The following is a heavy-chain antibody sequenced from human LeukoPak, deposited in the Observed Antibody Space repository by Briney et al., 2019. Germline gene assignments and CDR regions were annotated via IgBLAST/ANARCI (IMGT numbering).Heavy chain of an antibody. D-gene: IGHD5-18*01. V-gene: IGHV4-59*01. Sequence: PSETLSLTCTVSGGSISSYYWSWIRQPPGKGLEWIGYIYYSGSTNYNPSLKSRVTISVDTSKNQFSLKLSSVTAADTAVYYCARDSYGSPSWFDPWGQGTLVTVSS. CDR1: GGSISSYY. CDR3: ARDSYGSPSWFDP. CDR2: IYYSGST. J-gene: IGHJ5*02.